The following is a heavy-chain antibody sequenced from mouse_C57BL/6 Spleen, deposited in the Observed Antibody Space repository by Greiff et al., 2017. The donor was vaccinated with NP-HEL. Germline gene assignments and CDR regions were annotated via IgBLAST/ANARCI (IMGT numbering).Heavy chain of an antibody. CDR3: ASHFTTVVADY. CDR2: ISYDGSN. Sequence: ESGPGLVKPSQSLSLTCSVTGYSITSGYYWNWIRQFPGNKLEWMGYISYDGSNNYNPSLKNRISITRDTSKNQFFLKLNSVTTEDTATYYCASHFTTVVADYWGQGTTLTVSS. J-gene: IGHJ2*01. CDR1: GYSITSGYY. V-gene: IGHV3-6*01. D-gene: IGHD1-1*01.